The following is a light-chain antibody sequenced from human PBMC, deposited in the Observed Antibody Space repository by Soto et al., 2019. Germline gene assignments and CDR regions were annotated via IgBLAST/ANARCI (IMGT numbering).Light chain of an antibody. CDR1: QSLLHSNGYTY. V-gene: IGKV2-28*01. CDR3: MQALETPWT. CDR2: LGS. Sequence: DIVMTQSPLSLPVTPGEPASISCRSSQSLLHSNGYTYLDWYLQKPGQSPQILIYLGSNRGSGVPDRFSGSGSGTDFTLKITRVEAEDVGVYYCMQALETPWTFGQGTKVEIK. J-gene: IGKJ1*01.